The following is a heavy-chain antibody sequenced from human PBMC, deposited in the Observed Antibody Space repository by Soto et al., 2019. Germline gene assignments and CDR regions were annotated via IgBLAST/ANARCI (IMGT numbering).Heavy chain of an antibody. V-gene: IGHV3-21*01. CDR3: ARGGSGWYWDWFDP. CDR1: GFTFSSYS. CDR2: ISSSSSYI. Sequence: GGSLRLSCAASGFTFSSYSMNWVRQAPGKGLEWVSSISSSSSYIYYADSVKGRFTISRDNAKNSLYLQMNSLRAEDTAVYYCARGGSGWYWDWFDPWGQGTLVTVSS. D-gene: IGHD6-19*01. J-gene: IGHJ5*02.